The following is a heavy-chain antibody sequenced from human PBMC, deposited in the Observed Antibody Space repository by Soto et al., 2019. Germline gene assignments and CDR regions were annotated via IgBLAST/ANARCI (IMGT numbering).Heavy chain of an antibody. Sequence: ASVKVSCKVSGYTLTELSMHWVRQAPGKGLEWMGGFDPEDGETIYAQKFQGRVTMTEDTSTDTAYMELSSLRAEDTAVYYCSRGGDIVVVPVDTYYYYGLDVWGQGTTVTVSS. D-gene: IGHD2-2*01. CDR3: SRGGDIVVVPVDTYYYYGLDV. V-gene: IGHV1-24*01. J-gene: IGHJ6*02. CDR1: GYTLTELS. CDR2: FDPEDGET.